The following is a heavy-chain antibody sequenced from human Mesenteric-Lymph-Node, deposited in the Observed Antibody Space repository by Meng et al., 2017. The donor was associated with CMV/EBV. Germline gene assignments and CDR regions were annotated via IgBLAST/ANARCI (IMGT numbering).Heavy chain of an antibody. J-gene: IGHJ5*02. CDR1: GFTFSSYW. V-gene: IGHV3-74*01. D-gene: IGHD3-10*02. CDR3: ARDRDITMWGGWLDP. Sequence: GESLKISCAASGFTFSSYWMHWVRQAPGKGLVWVSRIKSDGSDRGYADSVKGRFTISRDNAKNTLYLQMNSLRVEDTAVYYCARDRDITMWGGWLDPWGQGTLVTVSS. CDR2: IKSDGSDR.